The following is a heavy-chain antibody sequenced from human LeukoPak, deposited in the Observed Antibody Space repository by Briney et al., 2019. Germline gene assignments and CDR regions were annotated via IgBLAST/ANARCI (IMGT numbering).Heavy chain of an antibody. Sequence: GGSLRLSCAASGFTVSSNYMSWVRQAPGKGLEWVSGISWNSGSIGYADSVKGRFTISRDNAKNSLYLQMNSLRAEDTALYYCAKDLGIAAAGRKVGFDYWGQGTLVTVSS. V-gene: IGHV3-9*01. CDR2: ISWNSGSI. J-gene: IGHJ4*02. CDR3: AKDLGIAAAGRKVGFDY. D-gene: IGHD6-13*01. CDR1: GFTVSSNY.